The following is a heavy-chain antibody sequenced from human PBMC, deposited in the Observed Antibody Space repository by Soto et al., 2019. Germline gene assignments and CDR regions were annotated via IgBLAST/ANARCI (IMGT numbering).Heavy chain of an antibody. Sequence: SETLSLTCTVSGGSISSYYWSWIRQPPGKGLEWIGYIYYSGSTNYNPSLKSRVTISVDTSKSQFSLKLSSVTAADTAVYYCASYDYVWGSYRFAAFDYWGQGTLVTVSS. V-gene: IGHV4-59*01. J-gene: IGHJ4*02. CDR1: GGSISSYY. CDR3: ASYDYVWGSYRFAAFDY. CDR2: IYYSGST. D-gene: IGHD3-16*02.